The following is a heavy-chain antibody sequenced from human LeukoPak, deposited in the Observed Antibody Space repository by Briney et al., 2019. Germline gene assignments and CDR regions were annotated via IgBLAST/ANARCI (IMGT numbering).Heavy chain of an antibody. D-gene: IGHD5-24*01. CDR3: AGGSRRDGYDY. CDR2: I. CDR1: GFTVSSNY. V-gene: IGHV3-53*04. Sequence: GGSLRLSCAASGFTVSSNYMSWVRQAPGKRLEWVSVIKGRFTISRHNSKNTLYLQMNSLRPEDTAVYYCAGGSRRDGYDYWGQGTLVTVSS. J-gene: IGHJ4*02.